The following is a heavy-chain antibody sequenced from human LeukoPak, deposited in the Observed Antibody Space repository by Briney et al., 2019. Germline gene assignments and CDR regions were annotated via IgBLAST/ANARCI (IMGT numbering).Heavy chain of an antibody. D-gene: IGHD1-26*01. J-gene: IGHJ4*02. CDR3: ARGGDTFRDY. CDR2: ISFDGSNK. CDR1: GFTFNTYA. Sequence: GRSLRLSCAASGFTFNTYAMHWVRQAPGKGLEWVAVISFDGSNKYYADSVKGRFTISRDNSKNTMYMKMNSLRAEDTAVYYCARGGDTFRDYWGQGTLVTVSS. V-gene: IGHV3-30*04.